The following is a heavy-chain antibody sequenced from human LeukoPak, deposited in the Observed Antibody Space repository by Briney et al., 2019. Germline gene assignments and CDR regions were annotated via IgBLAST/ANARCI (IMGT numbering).Heavy chain of an antibody. V-gene: IGHV4-59*01. J-gene: IGHJ4*02. CDR3: ATHLTSSSSLDY. Sequence: SETLSLTCTVSGGSISSYYWSWIRQPPGKGLEWIGYIYYSGSTNYNPSLKSRVTISVDTSKNQFSLKLSSVTAADTAVYYCATHLTSSSSLDYWGQGTLVTVSS. D-gene: IGHD6-13*01. CDR1: GGSISSYY. CDR2: IYYSGST.